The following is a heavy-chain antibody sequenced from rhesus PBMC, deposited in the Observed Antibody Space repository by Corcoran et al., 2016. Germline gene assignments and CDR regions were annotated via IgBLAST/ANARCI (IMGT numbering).Heavy chain of an antibody. D-gene: IGHD1-7*02. CDR3: ARYHAPPAYNWNVFLDY. J-gene: IGHJ4*01. CDR1: GGSFSSYW. Sequence: QVQLQESGPGLVKPSETLSLTCAVSGGSFSSYWWSWIRPPPGTGLEWVGEINGNSGSTNYNPSLKSRVTISKDASKNQFSLKLSSVTAADTAVYYCARYHAPPAYNWNVFLDYWGQGVLVTVSS. V-gene: IGHV4-80*01. CDR2: INGNSGST.